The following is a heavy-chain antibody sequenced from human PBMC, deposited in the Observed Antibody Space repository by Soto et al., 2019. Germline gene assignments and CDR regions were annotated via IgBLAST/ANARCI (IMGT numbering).Heavy chain of an antibody. V-gene: IGHV3-23*01. CDR1: GFTFSSYA. Sequence: EVQLLESGGGLVQPGGSLRLSCAASGFTFSSYAMRWVRQAPVKGLEWVSAISGSGGSTYYADSLKGRFTLSRANSKNPRFLPINRLRAEDMAVYYCARRGSGSYYYYWGQGTLVTVSS. CDR2: ISGSGGST. CDR3: ARRGSGSYYYY. D-gene: IGHD1-26*01. J-gene: IGHJ4*02.